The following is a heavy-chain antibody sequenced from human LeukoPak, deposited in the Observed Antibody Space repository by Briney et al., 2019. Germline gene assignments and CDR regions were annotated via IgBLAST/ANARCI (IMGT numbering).Heavy chain of an antibody. J-gene: IGHJ6*03. CDR3: ARGTTVAYYYYYYMDV. D-gene: IGHD4-11*01. V-gene: IGHV1-8*01. CDR2: MNPNSGNT. Sequence: ASVKVSCKASGYTFTSYDINWVRQATGQGLEWMGWMNPNSGNTGYAQKFQGRVTMTRNTSISTAYMELSSLRSEDTAVYYCARGTTVAYYYYYYMDVWGKGTTVTLSS. CDR1: GYTFTSYD.